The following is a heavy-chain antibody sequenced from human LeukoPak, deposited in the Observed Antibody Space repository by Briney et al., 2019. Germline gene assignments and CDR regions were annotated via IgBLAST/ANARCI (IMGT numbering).Heavy chain of an antibody. V-gene: IGHV3-48*02. J-gene: IGHJ5*01. CDR1: GFSFSSYT. Sequence: GGSLRLSCAASGFSFSSYTMSWFRQAPGKGLEWVSYIGSSVTTIFYTDSVKGRFTISRDNAKNSLYLQMNNLRDEDTGVYYCARARAYYGFDSWGQGTLVTVSS. CDR3: ARARAYYGFDS. D-gene: IGHD1-26*01. CDR2: IGSSVTTI.